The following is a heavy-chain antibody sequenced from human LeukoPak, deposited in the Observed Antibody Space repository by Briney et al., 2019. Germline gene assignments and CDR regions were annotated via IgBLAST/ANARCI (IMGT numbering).Heavy chain of an antibody. CDR3: ARDLSSTSNWELDY. CDR1: GYTFTGYF. J-gene: IGHJ4*02. D-gene: IGHD7-27*01. V-gene: IGHV1-2*06. CDR2: INPNSGDT. Sequence: ASVEVSCKASGYTFTGYFMHWVRQAPGQGLEWMGRINPNSGDTNYAQNFQGRVTMTRDTSISTAYMELSRLRSDDTAVYYCARDLSSTSNWELDYWGQGTLVTVSS.